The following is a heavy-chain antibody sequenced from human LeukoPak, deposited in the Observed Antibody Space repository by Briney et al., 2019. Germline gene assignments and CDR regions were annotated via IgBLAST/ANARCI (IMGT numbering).Heavy chain of an antibody. J-gene: IGHJ6*02. CDR3: ARGTMVRGVMPDYYYDMDV. V-gene: IGHV4-59*08. Sequence: PSETLSLTCTVSGGSISSYYWSWIRQPPGKGLEWIGYIFYSGSTSYNPSLKSRVTISVDTSKNQFSLKLRSVTAADTAVYYCARGTMVRGVMPDYYYDMDVWGQGTTVTVSS. D-gene: IGHD3-10*01. CDR1: GGSISSYY. CDR2: IFYSGST.